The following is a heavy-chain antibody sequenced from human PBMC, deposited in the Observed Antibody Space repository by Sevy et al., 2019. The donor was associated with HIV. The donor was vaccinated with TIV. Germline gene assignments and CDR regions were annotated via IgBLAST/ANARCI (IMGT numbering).Heavy chain of an antibody. CDR2: VSGSSNYI. D-gene: IGHD3-10*01. CDR3: ARGPPDGSYEYFAY. Sequence: GGSLRLSCATSGFTFNNYNMNWVRQAPGKGLEWVSSVSGSSNYIYYAESVKGRFIISRDNTKNTLYLQMNSLRVDDTALYYCARGPPDGSYEYFAYWVQGTLVTVSS. J-gene: IGHJ4*02. V-gene: IGHV3-21*06. CDR1: GFTFNNYN.